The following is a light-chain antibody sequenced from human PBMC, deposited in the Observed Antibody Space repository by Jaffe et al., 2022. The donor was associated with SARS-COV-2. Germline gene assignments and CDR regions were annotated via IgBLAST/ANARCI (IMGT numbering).Light chain of an antibody. V-gene: IGLV2-11*01. J-gene: IGLJ1*01. CDR1: SSDVGGYNY. CDR2: DVS. CDR3: CSYARSYTLEV. Sequence: QSALTQPRSVSGSPGQSVTFSCTGTSSDVGGYNYVSWYQQHPGKAPKLIIYDVSKRPSGVPDRFSGSKSGNTASLTISGLQAEDEADYYCCSYARSYTLEVFGTGTKVTVL.